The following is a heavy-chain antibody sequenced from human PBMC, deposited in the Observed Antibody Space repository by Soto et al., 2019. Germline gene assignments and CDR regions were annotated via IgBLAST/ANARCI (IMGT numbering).Heavy chain of an antibody. V-gene: IGHV4-39*01. D-gene: IGHD3-3*01. J-gene: IGHJ6*03. CDR2: IYYSGNT. CDR1: GGSVSSGSYY. Sequence: SETLSLTCTVSGGSVSSGSYYWGWIRQPPGKGLEWIGSIYYSGNTYYNPSLKSRVTISIDTSKNQFSLKLSSVTAADTAMYYCARHGGGYYYYIDVWGKGTTVTVSS. CDR3: ARHGGGYYYYIDV.